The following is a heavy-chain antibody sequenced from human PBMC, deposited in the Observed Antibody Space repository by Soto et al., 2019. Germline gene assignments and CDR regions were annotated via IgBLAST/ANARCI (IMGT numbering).Heavy chain of an antibody. CDR3: ATAGNYDSSGRDF. Sequence: ASVKVSCKAFGYTFTTYGVTWVRQVPGQGLEWMGWISAYSGNTNYTKKFQGRVTLTTDTSTSTAYMELRSLRSDDTAVYYCATAGNYDSSGRDFWGQGTLVTVSS. D-gene: IGHD3-22*01. CDR2: ISAYSGNT. CDR1: GYTFTTYG. V-gene: IGHV1-18*01. J-gene: IGHJ4*02.